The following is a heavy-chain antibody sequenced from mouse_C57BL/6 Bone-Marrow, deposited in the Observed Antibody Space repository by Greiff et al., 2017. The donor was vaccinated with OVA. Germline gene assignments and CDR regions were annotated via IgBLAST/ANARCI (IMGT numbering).Heavy chain of an antibody. Sequence: EVQLQQSGPVLVKPGASVKMSCKASGYTFTDYYMNWVKQSHGKSLEWIGVINPYNGGTSYNQKFKGKATLNVDKSSSTAYMELNSLTSEDSAVYYCARGGYGNYEGWYFDVWGTGTTVTVSS. D-gene: IGHD2-1*01. CDR3: ARGGYGNYEGWYFDV. V-gene: IGHV1-19*01. CDR2: INPYNGGT. CDR1: GYTFTDYY. J-gene: IGHJ1*03.